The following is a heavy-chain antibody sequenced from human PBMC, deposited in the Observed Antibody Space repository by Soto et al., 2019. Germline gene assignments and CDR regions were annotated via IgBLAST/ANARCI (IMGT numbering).Heavy chain of an antibody. J-gene: IGHJ4*02. CDR3: ERAEPYSTSSPFDY. CDR1: GYTFTNYN. CDR2: MNPNSGNT. V-gene: IGHV1-8*01. D-gene: IGHD6-6*01. Sequence: QVQLVQSGAEVKKPGASVKVSCKTSGYTFTNYNINWVRQATGQGLEWMGWMNPNSGNTGYAQKFQGRVTMTRNTAITTAYMEMSSRRSGDTAVYYCERAEPYSTSSPFDYWSQGTLVTVSS.